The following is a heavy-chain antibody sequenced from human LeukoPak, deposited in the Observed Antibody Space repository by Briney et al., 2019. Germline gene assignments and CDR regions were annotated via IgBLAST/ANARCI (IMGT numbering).Heavy chain of an antibody. CDR2: IGTAGDA. CDR3: ARGYVYSYDY. CDR1: GFPFSSYD. V-gene: IGHV3-13*01. D-gene: IGHD3-16*01. J-gene: IGHJ4*02. Sequence: GGSLRLSCVASGFPFSSYDMHWVRQTTGKGLEWVSAIGTAGDAYYPGTVRGRFTVSRENARNSLYLQMNSLRAGDTAVYYCARGYVYSYDYWGRGIMVTVSS.